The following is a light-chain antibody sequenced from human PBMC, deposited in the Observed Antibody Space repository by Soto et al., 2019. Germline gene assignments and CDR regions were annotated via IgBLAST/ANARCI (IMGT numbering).Light chain of an antibody. J-gene: IGKJ2*01. V-gene: IGKV3-20*01. CDR3: QHYDNSSGYT. CDR1: QTIRSNF. CDR2: TAS. Sequence: EVVLTQSPATLSLSPGERATLSCRASQTIRSNFVTWYQQKPSQAPRLLISTASTRAAGIPDRFSGGGSGTDVTLTISRLEPEDFAVYYCQHYDNSSGYTFGQGTKVQIK.